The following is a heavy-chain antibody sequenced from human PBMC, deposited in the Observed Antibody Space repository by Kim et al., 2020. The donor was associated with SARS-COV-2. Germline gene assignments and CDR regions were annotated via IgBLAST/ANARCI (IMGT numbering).Heavy chain of an antibody. CDR2: INPSGGST. CDR1: GYTFTSYY. CDR3: ARPIFGVVIIESAGEWYGMDV. J-gene: IGHJ6*02. Sequence: ASVKVSCKASGYTFTSYYMHWVRQAPGQGLEWMGIINPSGGSTSYAQKFQGRVTMTRDTSTSTVYMELSSLRSEDTAVYYCARPIFGVVIIESAGEWYGMDVWGQGTTVTVSS. D-gene: IGHD3-3*01. V-gene: IGHV1-46*01.